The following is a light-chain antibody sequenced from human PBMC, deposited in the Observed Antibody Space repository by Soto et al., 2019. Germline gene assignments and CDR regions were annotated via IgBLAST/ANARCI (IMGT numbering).Light chain of an antibody. J-gene: IGKJ1*01. Sequence: EIVLTQSPATLSLSPGERATLSCRASQSVSSYLAWYQQRPGQAPRLLIYGASTRATGIPARFSGSGSGTEFTLTISSLQPEDFATYYCQQSYSTPRTFGQGTKVDIK. CDR3: QQSYSTPRT. CDR1: QSVSSY. V-gene: IGKV3-11*01. CDR2: GAS.